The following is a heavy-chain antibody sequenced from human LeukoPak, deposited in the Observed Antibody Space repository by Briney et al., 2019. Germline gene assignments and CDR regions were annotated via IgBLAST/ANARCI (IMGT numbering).Heavy chain of an antibody. CDR3: ARLRDYYGSGRTNYYYYMDV. CDR1: GGSISSGSYY. J-gene: IGHJ6*03. D-gene: IGHD3-10*01. CDR2: IYTSGST. V-gene: IGHV4-61*02. Sequence: SETLSLTCTVSGGSISSGSYYWSWIRQPAGKGLEWIGRIYTSGSTNYNPSLKSRVTISVDTSKNQFSLKLSSVTAADTAVYYCARLRDYYGSGRTNYYYYMDVWGKGTTVTISS.